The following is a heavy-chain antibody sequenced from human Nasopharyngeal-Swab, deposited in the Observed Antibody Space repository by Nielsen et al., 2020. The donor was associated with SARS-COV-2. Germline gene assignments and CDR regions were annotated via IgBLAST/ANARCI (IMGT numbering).Heavy chain of an antibody. CDR1: GGSFSGYY. J-gene: IGHJ4*02. V-gene: IGHV4-34*01. CDR3: ARRTYYDYVWGSYRFPYYFDY. D-gene: IGHD3-16*02. Sequence: SEPLSLTCAVYGGSFSGYYWSWIRQPPGKGLEWIGEINHSGSTNYNPSLKSRVTISVDTSKNQFSLKLSSVTAADTAVYYCARRTYYDYVWGSYRFPYYFDYWGQGTLVTVSS. CDR2: INHSGST.